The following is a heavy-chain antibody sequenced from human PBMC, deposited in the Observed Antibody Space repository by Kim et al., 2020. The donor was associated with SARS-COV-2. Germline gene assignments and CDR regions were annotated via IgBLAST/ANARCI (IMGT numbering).Heavy chain of an antibody. Sequence: GGSLRLSCAASGFTFSSYCMHWVRQAPGKGLEWVAVISYDGSNKYYSDSVKGRFTISRDNSKNTLYLQMNSLRAEDTAVYYCAKDSSREGIAAAVSYGGYYYGMDVGGQGTTVTLSS. D-gene: IGHD6-13*01. CDR3: AKDSSREGIAAAVSYGGYYYGMDV. V-gene: IGHV3-30*18. J-gene: IGHJ6*02. CDR1: GFTFSSYC. CDR2: ISYDGSNK.